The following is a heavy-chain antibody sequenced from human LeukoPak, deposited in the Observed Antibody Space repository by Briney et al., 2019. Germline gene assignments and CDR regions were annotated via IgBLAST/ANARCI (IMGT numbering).Heavy chain of an antibody. Sequence: HTGGSLRLSCAASGFTFSSYAMHWVRQAPGKGLEWVAVISYDGSNKYYADSVKGRFTISRDNSKNTLYLQMNSLRAEDTAVYFCARARAGYYALFQHWGQGSLVIVSS. V-gene: IGHV3-30-3*01. CDR1: GFTFSSYA. D-gene: IGHD3-10*01. J-gene: IGHJ1*01. CDR3: ARARAGYYALFQH. CDR2: ISYDGSNK.